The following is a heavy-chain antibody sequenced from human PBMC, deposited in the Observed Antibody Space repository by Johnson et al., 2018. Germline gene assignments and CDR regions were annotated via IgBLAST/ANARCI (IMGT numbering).Heavy chain of an antibody. CDR2: INHSGST. CDR1: GGSFSGYY. Sequence: QVQLQQWGAGLLKPSETLSLTCAVYGGSFSGYYWSWIRQPPGKGLEWIGEINHSGSTNYNPSLKSRVTISVDTSKNQFSLKLSPVTPADTAVYYCARVVNGAMIVFGAFDIWGQGTMVTVSS. J-gene: IGHJ3*02. D-gene: IGHD3-22*01. CDR3: ARVVNGAMIVFGAFDI. V-gene: IGHV4-34*01.